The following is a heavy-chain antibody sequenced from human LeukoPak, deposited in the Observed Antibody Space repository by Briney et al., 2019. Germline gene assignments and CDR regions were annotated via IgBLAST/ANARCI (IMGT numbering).Heavy chain of an antibody. CDR2: RSYDGSNK. Sequence: GGSLRLSCAASGFTFSSYGMHWVRQAPGKGLEWVAVRSYDGSNKYYADSVKGRFTISRDNSKNTPYLQMNSLRAEDTAVYYCVRVSYDSSGQFYWYWGQGTLVTVSS. J-gene: IGHJ4*02. D-gene: IGHD3-22*01. CDR1: GFTFSSYG. CDR3: VRVSYDSSGQFYWY. V-gene: IGHV3-30*03.